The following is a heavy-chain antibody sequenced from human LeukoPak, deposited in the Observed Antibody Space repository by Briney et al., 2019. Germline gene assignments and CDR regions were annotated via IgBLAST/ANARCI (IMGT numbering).Heavy chain of an antibody. CDR2: INPNSGGT. V-gene: IGHV1-2*02. D-gene: IGHD5-18*01. CDR3: ARDKVTAMGYYFDY. Sequence: VASVKVSCKASGYTFTGYYMHWGRQAPGQGLEWMGWINPNSGGTNYAQKFQGRVTMTRDTSISTAYMELSGLRSDDTAVYYCARDKVTAMGYYFDYWGQGTLVTVSS. J-gene: IGHJ4*02. CDR1: GYTFTGYY.